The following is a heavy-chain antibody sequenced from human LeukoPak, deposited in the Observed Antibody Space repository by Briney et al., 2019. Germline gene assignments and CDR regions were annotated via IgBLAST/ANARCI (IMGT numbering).Heavy chain of an antibody. Sequence: ASETLSLTCAVSGGSISSFYWSWIRQPPGKGLEWIGFVFYTGDTNSNPSLKSRVTMSLDTSKNQLSLRLTSVTAADTAVYYCARHPFATPFDHWGRGTLVTVSS. V-gene: IGHV4-59*08. CDR1: GGSISSFY. D-gene: IGHD2-15*01. CDR2: VFYTGDT. CDR3: ARHPFATPFDH. J-gene: IGHJ4*02.